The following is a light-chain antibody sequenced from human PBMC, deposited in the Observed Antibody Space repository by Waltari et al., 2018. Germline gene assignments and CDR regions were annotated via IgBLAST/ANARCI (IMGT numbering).Light chain of an antibody. CDR3: QQYGSSPYT. Sequence: IVLTQSPGTLSLSPGERATLSCRASQSVSSNYLAWYQQKPGQAPRLLIYGAASRATGIADRFSGSGSGTDFTLTISRLEPEDFAVYYCQQYGSSPYTFGQGTKLEIK. CDR1: QSVSSNY. CDR2: GAA. J-gene: IGKJ2*01. V-gene: IGKV3-20*01.